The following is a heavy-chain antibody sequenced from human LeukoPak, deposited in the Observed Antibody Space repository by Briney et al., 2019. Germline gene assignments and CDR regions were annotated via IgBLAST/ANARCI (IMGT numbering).Heavy chain of an antibody. D-gene: IGHD3-3*01. CDR1: GYTFTGYY. CDR2: INPNSGGT. CDR3: ARGFQENQFLEWLLSLYFDY. Sequence: GASVKVSCKASGYTFTGYYMHWVRQAPGQGLEWMGWINPNSGGTNYAQKFQGRVTMTRDTSISTAYMELSRLRSDDTAVYYCARGFQENQFLEWLLSLYFDYWGQGTLVTVSS. J-gene: IGHJ4*02. V-gene: IGHV1-2*02.